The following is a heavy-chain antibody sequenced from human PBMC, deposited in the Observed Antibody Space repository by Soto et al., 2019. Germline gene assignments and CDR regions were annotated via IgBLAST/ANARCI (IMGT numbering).Heavy chain of an antibody. Sequence: KQSQTLSLTCSVSGGSISRGGFYCNWMRQAPGKGLEWIGQIYYSGRTSYNQSLESRVSISVDTSKNQFFLNLNSVTAADTAVYYCATLSDWKGYYFDHWGQGVSVTVSS. CDR1: GGSISRGGFY. CDR2: IYYSGRT. J-gene: IGHJ4*02. CDR3: ATLSDWKGYYFDH. V-gene: IGHV4-31*03. D-gene: IGHD1-1*01.